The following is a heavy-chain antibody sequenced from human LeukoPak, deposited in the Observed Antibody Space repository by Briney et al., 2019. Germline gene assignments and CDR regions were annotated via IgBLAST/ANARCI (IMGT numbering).Heavy chain of an antibody. Sequence: GGSLRLSRAASGFTFSSYWLHWVRQAPGKGLVWVSRINTDGSSTSYADSVRGRFTISRDNAKNTLYLQMNSLRAEDTAVYYCARDVVVAVGDLDAFDIWGQGTMVTVSS. CDR3: ARDVVVAVGDLDAFDI. D-gene: IGHD2-15*01. V-gene: IGHV3-74*01. J-gene: IGHJ3*02. CDR1: GFTFSSYW. CDR2: INTDGSST.